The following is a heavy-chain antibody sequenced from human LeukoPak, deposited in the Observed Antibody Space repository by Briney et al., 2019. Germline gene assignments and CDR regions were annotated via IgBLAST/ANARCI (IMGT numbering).Heavy chain of an antibody. CDR3: AKEKRDYGDPVAFDY. CDR1: GFTFSSYA. D-gene: IGHD4-17*01. V-gene: IGHV3-23*01. J-gene: IGHJ4*02. Sequence: GGSLRLSCAASGFTFSSYAMSWVRQAPGKGLGWVSAISGSGGSTYYADSVKGRFTISRDNSKNTLYLQMSSLRAEDTAVYYCAKEKRDYGDPVAFDYWGQGTLVTVSS. CDR2: ISGSGGST.